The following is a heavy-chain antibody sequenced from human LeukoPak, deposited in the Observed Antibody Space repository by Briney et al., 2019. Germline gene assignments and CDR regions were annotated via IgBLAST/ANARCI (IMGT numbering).Heavy chain of an antibody. CDR3: AKDPPSSGFIGWYVY. CDR2: VNQDGSEN. D-gene: IGHD6-19*01. CDR1: GFTFSSYW. J-gene: IGHJ4*02. Sequence: PGGSLRLSCAASGFTFSSYWMSWVRQSPGKGLEWVANVNQDGSENHYVDSVKGRFTISRDNAKNSVFVQMNGLRVEDTAVYYCAKDPPSSGFIGWYVYWGQGTLVTVSS. V-gene: IGHV3-7*01.